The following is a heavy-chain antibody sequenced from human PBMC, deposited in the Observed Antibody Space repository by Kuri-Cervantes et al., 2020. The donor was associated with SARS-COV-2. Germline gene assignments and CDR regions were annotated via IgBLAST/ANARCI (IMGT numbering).Heavy chain of an antibody. CDR3: ARSGSGTYFHYFYYYMDV. CDR1: GFSFSRSG. V-gene: IGHV3-33*01. Sequence: GESLKISCAASGFSFSRSGMHWVRQAPGKGLEWLAVILYDGSDKFYADSVKGRFTVSRDNSKNTLYLQMNSLRAEDTAVYYCARSGSGTYFHYFYYYMDVWGKGTMVTVSS. D-gene: IGHD3-10*01. J-gene: IGHJ6*03. CDR2: ILYDGSDK.